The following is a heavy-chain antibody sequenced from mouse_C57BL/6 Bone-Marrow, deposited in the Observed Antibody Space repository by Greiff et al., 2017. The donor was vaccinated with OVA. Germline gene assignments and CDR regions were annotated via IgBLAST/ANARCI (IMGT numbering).Heavy chain of an antibody. V-gene: IGHV1-50*01. CDR1: GYTFTSYW. CDR3: ARERLRTVVAPYYAMDY. D-gene: IGHD1-1*01. CDR2: IDPSDSYT. J-gene: IGHJ4*01. Sequence: QVQLQQPGAELVKPGASVKLSCKASGYTFTSYWMQWVKQRPGQGLEWIGEIDPSDSYTHYNQKFKGKATLTVDTSSGTAYMQISRLTSEDSAVYYCARERLRTVVAPYYAMDYWGQGTSVTVSS.